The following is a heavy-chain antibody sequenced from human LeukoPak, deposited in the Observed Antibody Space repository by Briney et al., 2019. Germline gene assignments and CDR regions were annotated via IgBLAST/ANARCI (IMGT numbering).Heavy chain of an antibody. J-gene: IGHJ4*02. CDR3: ARAGSDFWSGYYGLDPFDY. CDR1: GGSISSYY. V-gene: IGHV4-4*07. CDR2: IYTSGST. D-gene: IGHD3-3*01. Sequence: KASETLSLTCTVSGGSISSYYWSWIRQPAGKGLEWIGRIYTSGSTNYNPSLKSRVTISVDTSKNQFSMKLSSVTAADTAVYYCARAGSDFWSGYYGLDPFDYWGQGTLVTVSS.